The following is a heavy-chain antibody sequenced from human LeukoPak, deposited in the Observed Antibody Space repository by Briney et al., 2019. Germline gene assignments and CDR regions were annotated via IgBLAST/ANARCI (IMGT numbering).Heavy chain of an antibody. CDR1: GFPFSDYS. D-gene: IGHD1-14*01. CDR3: ARDPNHAFDN. CDR2: IGISSGNT. J-gene: IGHJ4*02. V-gene: IGHV3-48*04. Sequence: GGSLRLSCTASGFPFSDYSMNWVRQAPGKGLEWISYIGISSGNTKYADSVRGRFTISADNAKNSLYLQMNSLRVEDTAVYYCARDPNHAFDNRGQGTLVSVSS.